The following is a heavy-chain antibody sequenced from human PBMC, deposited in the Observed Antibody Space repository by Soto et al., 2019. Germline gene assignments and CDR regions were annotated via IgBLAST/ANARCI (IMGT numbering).Heavy chain of an antibody. CDR1: GYTFTSYD. CDR3: AREGYSSSWYGAVSYYYYMDV. CDR2: MNPNSGNT. V-gene: IGHV1-8*01. D-gene: IGHD6-13*01. Sequence: QVQLVQSGAEVKKPGASVKVSCKASGYTFTSYDINWVLQATGQGLEWMGWMNPNSGNTGYAQKFQGRVTMTRNTSISTAYMELSSLRSEDTAVYYCAREGYSSSWYGAVSYYYYMDVWGKGTTVTVSS. J-gene: IGHJ6*03.